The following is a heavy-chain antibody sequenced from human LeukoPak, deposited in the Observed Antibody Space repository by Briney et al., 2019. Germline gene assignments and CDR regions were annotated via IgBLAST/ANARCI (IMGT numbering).Heavy chain of an antibody. J-gene: IGHJ4*02. V-gene: IGHV3-30*18. CDR1: GFTFSDYG. CDR3: AKVFEVRGARRPKDY. D-gene: IGHD3-10*01. Sequence: GGSLRLSCAASGFTFSDYGMHWVRQAPGKGLEWVALISYDGGNRFYADSVRDRFTISRDNSKNTLFLQMNSLRTEDTAMYYCAKVFEVRGARRPKDYWGQGTLVIVSS. CDR2: ISYDGGNR.